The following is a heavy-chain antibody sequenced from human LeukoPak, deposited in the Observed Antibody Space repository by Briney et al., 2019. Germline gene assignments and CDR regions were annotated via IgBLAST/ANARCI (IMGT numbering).Heavy chain of an antibody. D-gene: IGHD3-10*01. CDR1: GGSISSYY. CDR3: ARDLGSMVRGVITSGHFAY. V-gene: IGHV4-4*07. CDR2: IYSSGST. J-gene: IGHJ4*02. Sequence: SETLSLTCTVSGGSISSYYWSWIRQPAGKGLEWIGRIYSSGSTNYNPSLKSRVTMSVDTSKNQFSLKLSSVTAADTAVYYCARDLGSMVRGVITSGHFAYWGQGTLVTVSS.